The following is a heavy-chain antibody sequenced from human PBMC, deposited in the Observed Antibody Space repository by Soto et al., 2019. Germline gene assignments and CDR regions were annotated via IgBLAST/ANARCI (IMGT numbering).Heavy chain of an antibody. CDR2: IYYSGST. CDR1: GGSISSYY. CDR3: SRARLRAVYAFDG. Sequence: SETLSLTCTVSGGSISSYYWSWIRQPPGKGLEWIGYIYYSGSTNYNPSLKSRVTISVDTSKNQFSLKLSSVTAADTAVYYCSRARLRAVYAFDGWGQGTMVTVSS. D-gene: IGHD4-17*01. V-gene: IGHV4-59*01. J-gene: IGHJ3*01.